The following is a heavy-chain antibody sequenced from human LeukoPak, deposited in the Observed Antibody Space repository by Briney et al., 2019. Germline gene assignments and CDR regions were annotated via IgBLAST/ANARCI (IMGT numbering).Heavy chain of an antibody. D-gene: IGHD6-13*01. CDR2: IYYSGST. CDR1: GGSISSYY. V-gene: IGHV4-59*01. J-gene: IGHJ4*02. CDR3: ARVQQHPGPGIAADYFDY. Sequence: SETLSLTCTVSGGSISSYYWSWIRQPPGKGLEWIGYIYYSGSTNYNPSLKSRVTISVDTSKNQFSLKLSSVTAADTAVYYCARVQQHPGPGIAADYFDYWGQGTLVTVSS.